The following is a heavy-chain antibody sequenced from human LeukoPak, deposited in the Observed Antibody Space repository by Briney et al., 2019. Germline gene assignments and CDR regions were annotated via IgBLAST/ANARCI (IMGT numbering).Heavy chain of an antibody. J-gene: IGHJ4*02. D-gene: IGHD2-2*01. CDR3: ARRGVVPAANV. V-gene: IGHV4-34*01. CDR1: GRPFSGYH. CDR2: INHSGST. Sequence: SETLSLTCAVYGRPFSGYHWSWIRQPPGKGLEWIGEINHSGSTNYNPSLKSRVTISVDTSKNQFSLKLSSVTAADTAVYYCARRGVVPAANVWGQGTLVTVSS.